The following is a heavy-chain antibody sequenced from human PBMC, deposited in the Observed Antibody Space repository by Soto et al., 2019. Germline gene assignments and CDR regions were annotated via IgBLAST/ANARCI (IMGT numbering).Heavy chain of an antibody. CDR1: GGSISSGDYY. Sequence: QVQLQESGPGLVKPSQTLSLTCTVSGGSISSGDYYWSWIRQPPGKGLEWIGYIYYSGSTYYNPSLKSRVTISVDTSKNQFSLKLSSVTAADTAVYYCARALGYSTNGVCWAYYYYGMDVWGQGTTVTVSS. CDR2: IYYSGST. V-gene: IGHV4-30-4*01. D-gene: IGHD2-8*01. CDR3: ARALGYSTNGVCWAYYYYGMDV. J-gene: IGHJ6*02.